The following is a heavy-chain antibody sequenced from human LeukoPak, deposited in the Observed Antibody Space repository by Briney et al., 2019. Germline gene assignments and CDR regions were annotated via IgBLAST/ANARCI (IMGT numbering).Heavy chain of an antibody. V-gene: IGHV4-39*01. Sequence: PSETLSLTCTVSGSSISRSSYYWGWIRQPPGKGLEWIGSMSYKYSGSTSYNPSLRSRVTISVDMSKNQFSLNLRSVTAAHTGLYYCVRHLFSRDAFDFWGQGTRVTVSS. J-gene: IGHJ3*01. D-gene: IGHD2-21*01. CDR2: MSYKYSGST. CDR1: GSSISRSSYY. CDR3: VRHLFSRDAFDF.